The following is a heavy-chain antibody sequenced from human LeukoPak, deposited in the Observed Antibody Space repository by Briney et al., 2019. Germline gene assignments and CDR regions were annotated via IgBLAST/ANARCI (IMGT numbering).Heavy chain of an antibody. CDR1: GFTFSSYA. J-gene: IGHJ4*02. D-gene: IGHD5-12*01. CDR3: AKDIMSGYESGTFFDY. V-gene: IGHV3-23*01. CDR2: ISGSGGST. Sequence: GGSLRLSCAASGFTFSSYAMSWVRQAPGKGLEWVSAISGSGGSTYYADSVKGRFTISRDNSKNTLYLQMNSLRAEDTALYYCAKDIMSGYESGTFFDYWGQGTLVTVSS.